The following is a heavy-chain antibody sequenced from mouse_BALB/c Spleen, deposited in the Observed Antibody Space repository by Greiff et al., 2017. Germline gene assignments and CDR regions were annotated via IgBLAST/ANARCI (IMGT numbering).Heavy chain of an antibody. D-gene: IGHD2-4*01. Sequence: VQGVESGPGLVQPSQSLSITCTVSGFSLTSYGVHWVRQSPGKGLEWLGVIWSGGSTDYNAAFISRLSISKDNSKSQVFFKMNSLQADDTAIYYCARNGDDYDVGYYAMDYWGQGTSVTVSS. CDR1: GFSLTSYG. J-gene: IGHJ4*01. V-gene: IGHV2-4-1*01. CDR3: ARNGDDYDVGYYAMDY. CDR2: IWSGGST.